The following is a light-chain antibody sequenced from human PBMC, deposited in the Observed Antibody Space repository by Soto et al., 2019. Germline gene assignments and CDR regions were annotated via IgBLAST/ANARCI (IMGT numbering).Light chain of an antibody. Sequence: QSVLTQPASVSGTPGQSITISCTGSNSDVGIYDFVSWYQHHPGRAPKLIVSEVSHRPSGVSTRFSGSKSGNTASLTISRVQPAAEADYYCFSYTGAGVRCVFGPGTKVTVL. J-gene: IGLJ1*01. V-gene: IGLV2-14*01. CDR1: NSDVGIYDF. CDR2: EVS. CDR3: FSYTGAGVRCV.